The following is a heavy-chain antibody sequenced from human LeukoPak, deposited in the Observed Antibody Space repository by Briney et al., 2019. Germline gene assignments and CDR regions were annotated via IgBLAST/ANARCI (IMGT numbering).Heavy chain of an antibody. J-gene: IGHJ6*03. D-gene: IGHD2-2*01. CDR3: ARDVGCSDTTCFYYMDV. CDR1: GFSFSDYA. CDR2: IRGGGET. Sequence: GGSLRLSCAASGFSFSDYAMSWVRQAPARGPEWVSSIRGGGETFYADSVKGRFTLSRDDSRNTVYLQLNNLRVEDTAVYYCARDVGCSDTTCFYYMDVWGKGTTVTVSS. V-gene: IGHV3-23*01.